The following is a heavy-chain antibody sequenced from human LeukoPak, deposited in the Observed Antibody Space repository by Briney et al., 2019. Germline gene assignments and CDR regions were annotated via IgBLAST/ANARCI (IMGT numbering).Heavy chain of an antibody. D-gene: IGHD3-10*01. Sequence: GGSLRLSCAASGFTFSSYSMNWVRQAPGKGLEWVSSISSGSSYIYYADSVKGRFTISRDNAKNPLYLQMNSLRAEDTAVYYCARDRETYYYGSGSYYPDYWGQGTLVTVSS. V-gene: IGHV3-21*01. CDR2: ISSGSSYI. CDR1: GFTFSSYS. J-gene: IGHJ4*02. CDR3: ARDRETYYYGSGSYYPDY.